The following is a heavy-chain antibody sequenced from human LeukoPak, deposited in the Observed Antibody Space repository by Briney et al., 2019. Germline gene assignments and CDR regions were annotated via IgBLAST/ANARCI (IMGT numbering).Heavy chain of an antibody. CDR2: IYYSGST. Sequence: SETLSLTCTVSGGSISSYYWSWIRQPPGKGLEWIGYIYYSGSTNYNPSLKSRVTISVDTSKNQFSLKLSSVTAADTGVYYCARACPLAGTILAYFDYWGQGTLLIVSS. D-gene: IGHD6-13*01. J-gene: IGHJ4*02. CDR3: ARACPLAGTILAYFDY. V-gene: IGHV4-59*01. CDR1: GGSISSYY.